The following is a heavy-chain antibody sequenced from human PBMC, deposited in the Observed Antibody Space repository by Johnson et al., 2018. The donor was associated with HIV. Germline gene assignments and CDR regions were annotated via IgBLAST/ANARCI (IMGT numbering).Heavy chain of an antibody. CDR1: GFSFSDYY. D-gene: IGHD1-1*01. J-gene: IGHJ3*02. CDR2: ISSSGSII. Sequence: VHLVESGGGLVKAGGSLRLSCAASGFSFSDYYMSWIRQAPGKGLEWLSHISSSGSIIYYADSVKGRFTISRDNAKNSLFLQMNSLRTEDTGVYYCARREVVFGSYDNWDAFDIWGQGTMVTVSS. CDR3: ARREVVFGSYDNWDAFDI. V-gene: IGHV3-11*04.